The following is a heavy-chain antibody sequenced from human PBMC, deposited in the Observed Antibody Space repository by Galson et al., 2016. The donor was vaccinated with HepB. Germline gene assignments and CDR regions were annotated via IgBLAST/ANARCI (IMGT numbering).Heavy chain of an antibody. Sequence: QSGAEVKKPGESLKISCQGSGYTFTDYWIGWVRQMPGRGLEWMGIMYPDDSDTRYSPSFQGQVTFSADKSISTAYLQWSSLKASDTAMYYCARRRDGMDVWGKGTTVTVSS. V-gene: IGHV5-51*01. CDR3: ARRRDGMDV. CDR1: GYTFTDYW. CDR2: MYPDDSDT. J-gene: IGHJ6*04.